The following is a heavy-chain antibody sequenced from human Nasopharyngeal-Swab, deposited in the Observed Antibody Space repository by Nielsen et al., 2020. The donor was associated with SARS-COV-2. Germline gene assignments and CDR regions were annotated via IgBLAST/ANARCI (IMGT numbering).Heavy chain of an antibody. CDR1: GFTFSSYA. J-gene: IGHJ4*02. D-gene: IGHD1-26*01. V-gene: IGHV3-23*01. Sequence: GESLKISCAASGFTFSSYAMSWVRQAPEKGLEWVSAISGSGGSTYYADSVKGRFTISRDNSKNTLYLQMNSLRAEDTAVYYCAKGSLGIVGAMGRLDYWGQGTLVTVSS. CDR2: ISGSGGST. CDR3: AKGSLGIVGAMGRLDY.